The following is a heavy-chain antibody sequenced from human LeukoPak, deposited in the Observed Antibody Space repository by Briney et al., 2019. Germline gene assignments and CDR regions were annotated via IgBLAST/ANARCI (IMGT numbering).Heavy chain of an antibody. D-gene: IGHD6-13*01. Sequence: GGSLRLSCAASGFTCSSYEMNWVRQAPGKGLEWVSYISSSGSTIYYADSVKGRFTISRDNAKNSLYLQMNSLRAEDTAVYYCASSAAAEAMVYWGQGTLVTVSS. V-gene: IGHV3-48*03. CDR3: ASSAAAEAMVY. CDR2: ISSSGSTI. J-gene: IGHJ4*02. CDR1: GFTCSSYE.